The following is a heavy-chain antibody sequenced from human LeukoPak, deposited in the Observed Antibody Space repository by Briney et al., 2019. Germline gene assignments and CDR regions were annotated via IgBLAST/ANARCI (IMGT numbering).Heavy chain of an antibody. D-gene: IGHD3-10*01. Sequence: GGSLRLSCAASGFTFSSYWMSWVRQAPGKGLEWVANIKQDGSEKYYVDSVKGRFTISRDNAKKSLYLQMNSLRAEDTAVYYCARAGSIQAYYYYYMDVWGRGTTVTVSS. V-gene: IGHV3-7*01. J-gene: IGHJ6*03. CDR1: GFTFSSYW. CDR2: IKQDGSEK. CDR3: ARAGSIQAYYYYYMDV.